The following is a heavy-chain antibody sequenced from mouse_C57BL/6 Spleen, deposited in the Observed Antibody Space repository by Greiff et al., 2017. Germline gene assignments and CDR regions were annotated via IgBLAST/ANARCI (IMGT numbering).Heavy chain of an antibody. CDR1: GYTFTSYW. CDR2: IYPGSGST. CDR3: ARKRDYDYGFAY. V-gene: IGHV1-55*01. D-gene: IGHD2-4*01. J-gene: IGHJ3*01. Sequence: QVQLQQSGAELVKPGASVKMSCKASGYTFTSYWITWVKQRPGQGLEWIGDIYPGSGSTNYNEKFKSKATLTVDTSSSTAYMQLSSLTSEDSAVYYCARKRDYDYGFAYWGQGTLVTVSA.